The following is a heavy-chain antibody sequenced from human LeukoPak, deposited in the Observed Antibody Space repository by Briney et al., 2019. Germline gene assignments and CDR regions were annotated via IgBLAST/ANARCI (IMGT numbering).Heavy chain of an antibody. J-gene: IGHJ4*02. Sequence: PSETLSLTCAVSGVSLNGYYWGWIRQTPGKGLEWIGEINHSGRTNYNPSLKSRVTISVDTSKNQFSLKLSSVTAADTALYYCAKHYMGSSYNHGLDCWGQGTLVTVSS. CDR1: GVSLNGYY. CDR3: AKHYMGSSYNHGLDC. V-gene: IGHV4-34*01. D-gene: IGHD3-10*01. CDR2: INHSGRT.